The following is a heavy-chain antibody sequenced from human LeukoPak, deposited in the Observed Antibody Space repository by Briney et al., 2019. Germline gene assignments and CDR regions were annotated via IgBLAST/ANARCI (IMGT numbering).Heavy chain of an antibody. CDR3: AGIAVADARCDY. Sequence: KPSETLSLTCTVSGGSISSSSYYWGWIRQPPGKGLEWIGSIYYSGSTYYNPSLKSRVTISVDTSKNQFSLKLSSVTAADTAVYYCAGIAVADARCDYWGQGTLVTVSS. CDR2: IYYSGST. D-gene: IGHD6-19*01. CDR1: GGSISSSSYY. V-gene: IGHV4-39*01. J-gene: IGHJ4*02.